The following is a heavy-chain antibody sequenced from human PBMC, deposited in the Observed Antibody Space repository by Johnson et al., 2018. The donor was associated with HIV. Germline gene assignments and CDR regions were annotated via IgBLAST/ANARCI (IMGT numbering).Heavy chain of an antibody. CDR2: VSWNGIST. V-gene: IGHV3-20*04. J-gene: IGHJ3*02. D-gene: IGHD7-27*01. CDR1: GFRLDEYA. Sequence: VQLVESVGGVVRPGGSLRLSCEGSGFRLDEYAMSWVRQAPGKGLEWVSGVSWNGISTNYADSVKGRFSISRDNVKNSLYLQMDSLIVEDTAFYYCARDPSTQDSRLTGDFGAFDIWGQGTMVIVSS. CDR3: ARDPSTQDSRLTGDFGAFDI.